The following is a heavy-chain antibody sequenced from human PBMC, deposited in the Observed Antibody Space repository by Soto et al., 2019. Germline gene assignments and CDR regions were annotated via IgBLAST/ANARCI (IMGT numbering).Heavy chain of an antibody. CDR3: ARSTGVFDY. D-gene: IGHD2-2*01. CDR2: LVPVFGTA. CDR1: GGTFSSLA. Sequence: QVQLVQSGAEVKKPGSSVKVSCKASGGTFSSLAISWVRQAPGQGLEWMGGLVPVFGTANYAQKFQDRVTITADKSTSTSYLELSSLRSEDTAVYYCARSTGVFDYWGQGTLVTVSS. V-gene: IGHV1-69*06. J-gene: IGHJ4*02.